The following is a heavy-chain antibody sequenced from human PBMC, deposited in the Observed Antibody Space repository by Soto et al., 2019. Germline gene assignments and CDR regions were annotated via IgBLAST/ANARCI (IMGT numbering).Heavy chain of an antibody. D-gene: IGHD3-3*01. CDR2: INPNSGGT. Sequence: ASVQVSCKASGYTFTGYYMHWVRQAPGQGLEWMGWINPNSGGTNYAQKFQGRVTMTRDTSISTAYMELSRLRSDDTAVYYCARTGDFWSGYWNYYYYGMDVWGQGTTVTVSS. J-gene: IGHJ6*02. CDR3: ARTGDFWSGYWNYYYYGMDV. V-gene: IGHV1-2*02. CDR1: GYTFTGYY.